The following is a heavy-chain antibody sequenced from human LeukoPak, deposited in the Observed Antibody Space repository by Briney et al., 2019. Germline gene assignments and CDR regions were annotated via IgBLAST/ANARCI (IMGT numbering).Heavy chain of an antibody. V-gene: IGHV3-30*18. D-gene: IGHD3-9*01. CDR2: ISYDGSNK. CDR3: AKGGWRCFDWLIPNPDFDI. J-gene: IGHJ3*02. CDR1: GFTFSSYG. Sequence: TGGSLRLSCAASGFTFSSYGMHWVRQAPGKGLEWVAVISYDGSNKYYADSVKGRFTISRDNSKNTLYLQMNSLRAEDTAVYYCAKGGWRCFDWLIPNPDFDIWGQGTMVTVSS.